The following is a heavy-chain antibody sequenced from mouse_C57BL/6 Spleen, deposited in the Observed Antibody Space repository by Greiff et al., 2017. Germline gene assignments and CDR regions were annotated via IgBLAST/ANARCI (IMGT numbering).Heavy chain of an antibody. J-gene: IGHJ4*01. V-gene: IGHV1-9*01. CDR2: ILPGSGST. CDR1: GYTFTGYW. CDR3: ASSGEDYYGRGAMDY. Sequence: QVQLKQSGAELMKPGASVKLSCKATGYTFTGYWIEWVKQRPGHGLEWIGEILPGSGSTNYNEKFKGKATFTADTSSNTAYMQLSSLTTEDSAIYYCASSGEDYYGRGAMDYWGQGTSVTVSS. D-gene: IGHD1-1*01.